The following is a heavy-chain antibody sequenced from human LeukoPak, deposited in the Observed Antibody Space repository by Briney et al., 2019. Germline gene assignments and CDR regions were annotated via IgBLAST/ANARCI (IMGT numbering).Heavy chain of an antibody. J-gene: IGHJ4*02. D-gene: IGHD6-13*01. CDR2: IKQDGSEK. CDR3: ARSAGSSSWYEGNYFDY. V-gene: IGHV3-7*01. CDR1: GFTFSRYW. Sequence: GGSLRLSCAASGFTFSRYWMSWVRQAPGKGLEWVANIKQDGSEKCYVDSVKGRFTISRDNAKNSLYLQMNSLRAEDTAVYYCARSAGSSSWYEGNYFDYWGQGTLVTVSS.